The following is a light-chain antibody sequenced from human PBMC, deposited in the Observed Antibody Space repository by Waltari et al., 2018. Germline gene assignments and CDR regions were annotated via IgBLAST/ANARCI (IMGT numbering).Light chain of an antibody. CDR1: QSVSRV. CDR2: GAS. V-gene: IGKV3-20*01. CDR3: QHYVRLPVT. J-gene: IGKJ1*01. Sequence: EIVLTQSPGTLSLSPGERATLSCRASQSVSRVLAWYQQKPGQAPRLLIDGASNRATGIPDRFSGSGSGTDFSLTISRLDPEDFAVYYCQHYVRLPVTFGQGTKVEIK.